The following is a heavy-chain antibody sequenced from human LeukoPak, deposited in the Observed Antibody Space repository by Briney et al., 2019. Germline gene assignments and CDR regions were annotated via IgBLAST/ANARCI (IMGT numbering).Heavy chain of an antibody. CDR2: IYYSGST. Sequence: SETLSLTCTVSGGSISSSSYYWGWIRQPPGKGLEWIGSIYYSGSTYYNPSLKSRVTISVDTSKNQFSLKLSSVTAADTAVYYCARVGDFGVVIIPVFMGFDPWGQGTLVTVSS. CDR3: ARVGDFGVVIIPVFMGFDP. V-gene: IGHV4-39*01. D-gene: IGHD3-3*01. J-gene: IGHJ5*02. CDR1: GGSISSSSYY.